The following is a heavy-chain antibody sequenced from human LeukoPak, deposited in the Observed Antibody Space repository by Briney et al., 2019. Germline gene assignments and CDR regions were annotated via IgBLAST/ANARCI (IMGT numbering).Heavy chain of an antibody. CDR3: GKDMVRGVIMEAPYYFDY. CDR2: ISGSGGNT. CDR1: GFTFSSYG. Sequence: GGSLRLSCAASGFTFSSYGMSWVRQAPGKGLEWVSAISGSGGNTYYADSVKGRFTISRDNSKNTLYLQMNSLRAEDTAVYYCGKDMVRGVIMEAPYYFDYWGQGTLVTVSS. J-gene: IGHJ4*02. D-gene: IGHD3-10*01. V-gene: IGHV3-23*01.